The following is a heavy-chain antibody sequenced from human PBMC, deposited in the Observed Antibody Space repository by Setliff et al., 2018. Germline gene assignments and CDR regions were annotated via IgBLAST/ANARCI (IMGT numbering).Heavy chain of an antibody. CDR1: GFTFSSYW. Sequence: PGGSLRLSCAASGFTFSSYWMYWVRQSPGKGLAWVSRINSDGSSTTYADSVKGRFTISRDNAKNTLYLQMNSLRAEDTAVYYCAKSLYFYDSSGYYYDRDYYYYMDVWGKGTTVTVSS. D-gene: IGHD3-22*01. CDR2: INSDGSST. J-gene: IGHJ6*03. CDR3: AKSLYFYDSSGYYYDRDYYYYMDV. V-gene: IGHV3-74*01.